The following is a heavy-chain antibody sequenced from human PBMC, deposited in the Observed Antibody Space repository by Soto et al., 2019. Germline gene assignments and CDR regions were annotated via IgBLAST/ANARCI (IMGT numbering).Heavy chain of an antibody. CDR1: GYTFTSYG. D-gene: IGHD2-2*01. V-gene: IGHV1-18*01. Sequence: GASVKVSCKASGYTFTSYGISWVRQAPGQGLEWMGWISAYNGNTNYAQKLQGRVTMTTDTSTSTAYMELRSLRSDDTAVYYCAKTIYFVVVPAPTSEPPPGYSQHWGQGTRVTVSS. CDR3: AKTIYFVVVPAPTSEPPPGYSQH. CDR2: ISAYNGNT. J-gene: IGHJ1*01.